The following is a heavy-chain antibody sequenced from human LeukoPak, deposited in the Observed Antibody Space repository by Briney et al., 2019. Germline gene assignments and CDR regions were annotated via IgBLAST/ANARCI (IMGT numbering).Heavy chain of an antibody. Sequence: GGSLRLSCAASGFAFSNYWLHWVRQAPGKGLEWVARINTHGSSTNYADSVKGRFTISRDNAKNTLYLQMTSLSAEDTAVYHALAGYYYYYMDVWGKGTTVTVSS. CDR3: LAGYYYYYMDV. CDR2: INTHGSST. CDR1: GFAFSNYW. D-gene: IGHD6-13*01. V-gene: IGHV3-74*01. J-gene: IGHJ6*03.